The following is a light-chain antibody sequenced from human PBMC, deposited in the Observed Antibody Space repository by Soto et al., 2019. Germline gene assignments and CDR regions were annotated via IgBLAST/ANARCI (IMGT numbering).Light chain of an antibody. J-gene: IGLJ3*02. Sequence: QAVVTQPPSVSGAPGESVTISCTGNSSNIGADYDVVWYQQFPGTAPRLLFYGYTNRPSGVPDRFSGSRSGTSASLSIIGLRAEDEADYHCQSYDRSLRSLVFGGGTKLTVL. CDR3: QSYDRSLRSLV. V-gene: IGLV1-40*01. CDR1: SSNIGADYD. CDR2: GYT.